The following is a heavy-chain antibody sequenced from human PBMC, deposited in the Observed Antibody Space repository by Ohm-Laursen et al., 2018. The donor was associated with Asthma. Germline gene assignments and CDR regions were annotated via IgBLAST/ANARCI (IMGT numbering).Heavy chain of an antibody. CDR2: MNPNSGNT. J-gene: IGHJ4*02. D-gene: IGHD3-22*01. Sequence: ASVKVSCKSLGGTFNDYVIGWVRQATGQGLEWMGWMNPNSGNTGYAQKFQGRVTMTRNTSISTAYMELSSLRSEDTAVYYCARGPGDSSGEMWGQGTLVTVSS. CDR3: ARGPGDSSGEM. CDR1: GGTFNDYV. V-gene: IGHV1-8*02.